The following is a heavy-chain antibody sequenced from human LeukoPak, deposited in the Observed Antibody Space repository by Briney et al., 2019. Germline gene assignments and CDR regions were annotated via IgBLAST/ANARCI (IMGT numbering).Heavy chain of an antibody. V-gene: IGHV1-8*01. Sequence: GASVKVSCKASLYTFTSYDINWVRQATGQGLTWMGWMNPFSGNTGHAQKFQGRVTMTRDTSTSTIYMALSSLRSEDTTVYYCARDLSHRYYHCTGYAFDYWGQGTLVTVSS. CDR3: ARDLSHRYYHCTGYAFDY. J-gene: IGHJ4*02. CDR2: MNPFSGNT. CDR1: LYTFTSYD. D-gene: IGHD3-22*01.